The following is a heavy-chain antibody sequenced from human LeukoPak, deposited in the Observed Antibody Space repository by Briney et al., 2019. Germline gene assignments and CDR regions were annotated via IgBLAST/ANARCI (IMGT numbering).Heavy chain of an antibody. V-gene: IGHV1-18*04. J-gene: IGHJ4*02. CDR2: ISANNGET. CDR3: AINRGDYFDS. CDR1: GYTFTNYG. D-gene: IGHD2/OR15-2a*01. Sequence: ASVMVSCKASGYTFTNYGISWVRQAPGQGLEWMSWISANNGETRYAQNFQGRVTMTTDTSTTTAYMELSSLRSEDTAFYYCAINRGDYFDSWGQGTLVTVSS.